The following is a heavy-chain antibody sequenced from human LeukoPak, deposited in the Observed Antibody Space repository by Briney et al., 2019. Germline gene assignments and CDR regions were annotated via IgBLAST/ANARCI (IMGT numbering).Heavy chain of an antibody. D-gene: IGHD4-17*01. Sequence: SETLSLTCTVSGGSISGFYWSWIRQPPGKGLEWIGYFYYGGTTKYNPSLRSRVTVPEDTSKNQFSLRMSSVTAADTAVYYCARHIQMTTNDAFDIWGQGTVVTVSS. CDR1: GGSISGFY. V-gene: IGHV4-59*08. J-gene: IGHJ3*02. CDR3: ARHIQMTTNDAFDI. CDR2: FYYGGTT.